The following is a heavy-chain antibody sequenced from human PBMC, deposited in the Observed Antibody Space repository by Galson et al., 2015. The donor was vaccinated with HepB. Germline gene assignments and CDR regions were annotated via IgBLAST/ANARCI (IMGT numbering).Heavy chain of an antibody. Sequence: SVTVSCKASGSTFTGYYMHWVRQAPGQGLEWMGIINPSGGSTSYAQKFQGRVTMTRDTSTSTVYMELSSLRSEDTAVYYCARGLPTYYYDSSGYNFAFDIWGQGTMVTVSS. J-gene: IGHJ3*02. CDR3: ARGLPTYYYDSSGYNFAFDI. D-gene: IGHD3-22*01. CDR2: INPSGGST. V-gene: IGHV1-46*01. CDR1: GSTFTGYY.